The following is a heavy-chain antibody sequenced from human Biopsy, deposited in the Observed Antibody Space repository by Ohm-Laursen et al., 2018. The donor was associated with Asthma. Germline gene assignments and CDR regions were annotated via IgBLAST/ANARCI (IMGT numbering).Heavy chain of an antibody. CDR2: HDHEEGGT. D-gene: IGHD4-17*01. Sequence: ASVKVSCKLSGHSPTDLSMHWVRQAPGQGLEWMGGHDHEEGGTVNARRFQGRVTMTEDTSTDTAYMELSSLSSDDTAVYYCASDFPKDYVRYNFQFWGQGTLVTVSS. CDR3: ASDFPKDYVRYNFQF. J-gene: IGHJ4*02. CDR1: GHSPTDLS. V-gene: IGHV1-24*01.